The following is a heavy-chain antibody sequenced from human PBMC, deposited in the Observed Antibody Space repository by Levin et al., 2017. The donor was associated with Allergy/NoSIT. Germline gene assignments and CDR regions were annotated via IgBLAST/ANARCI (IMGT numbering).Heavy chain of an antibody. V-gene: IGHV5-51*01. CDR1: GYTFTSYW. D-gene: IGHD3-16*01. CDR2: IYPGDSDT. Sequence: KNGESLKISCKGSGYTFTSYWIGWVRQMPGKGLEWMGIIYPGDSDTRYSPSFQGHVTISVDKSVSTAYLQWSSLKASDTAMYYCARGGHFHEKWFDPWGQGTLVTVSS. CDR3: ARGGHFHEKWFDP. J-gene: IGHJ5*02.